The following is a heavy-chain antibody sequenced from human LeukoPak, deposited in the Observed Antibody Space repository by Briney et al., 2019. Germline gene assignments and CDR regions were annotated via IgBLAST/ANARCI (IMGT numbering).Heavy chain of an antibody. CDR2: IYYSGST. Sequence: SETLSLTCTVSGGSISSSYWTWIRQPPGKGLEWIGYIYYSGSTNYNPSLKSRVTISVDTSKNQFSLNLSSVAAADTAVYYCASAIAEDFYYYYMDVWGKGTTVSVSS. J-gene: IGHJ6*03. V-gene: IGHV4-59*01. CDR3: ASAIAEDFYYYYMDV. D-gene: IGHD1-14*01. CDR1: GGSISSSY.